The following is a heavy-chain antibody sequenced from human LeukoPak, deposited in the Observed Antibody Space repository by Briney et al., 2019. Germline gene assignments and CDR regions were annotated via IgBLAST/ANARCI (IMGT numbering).Heavy chain of an antibody. Sequence: PGGSLRLSCAASGFTVSSNYMSWVRQAPGKGLEWVSVIYSGGSTYYADSVKGRFTISRDNSKNTLYLPMNSLRAEDTAVYYCARDLFGRQSDYWGQGTLVTVSS. J-gene: IGHJ4*02. V-gene: IGHV3-53*01. CDR1: GFTVSSNY. D-gene: IGHD3-10*01. CDR3: ARDLFGRQSDY. CDR2: IYSGGST.